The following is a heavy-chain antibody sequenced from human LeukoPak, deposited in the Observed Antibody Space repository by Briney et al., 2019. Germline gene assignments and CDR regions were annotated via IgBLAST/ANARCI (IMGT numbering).Heavy chain of an antibody. J-gene: IGHJ4*02. V-gene: IGHV1-18*04. Sequence: ASVRVSCKASGYRFTEYYIHWVRQAPGQGPEWMGWISAYNGNTNYAQKLQGRVTMTTHTSTSTAYMELRSLRSDDTAVYYCARDGSSSSFDYWGQGTLVTVS. CDR1: GYRFTEYY. CDR2: ISAYNGNT. D-gene: IGHD6-6*01. CDR3: ARDGSSSSFDY.